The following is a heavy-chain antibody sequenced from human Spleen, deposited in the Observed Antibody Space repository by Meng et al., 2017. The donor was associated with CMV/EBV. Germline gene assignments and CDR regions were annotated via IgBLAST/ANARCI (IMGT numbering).Heavy chain of an antibody. CDR3: ARDPRGDGGVTFDY. D-gene: IGHD5-24*01. CDR1: GFTFSRYA. Sequence: GESLKISGAASGFTFSRYAMHWVRQAPGKGLEYVSAISSNGGSTYYADSVKGRFTISRDNSKNTLYLQMGSLRAEDMAVYYCARDPRGDGGVTFDYWGQGILVTVSS. CDR2: ISSNGGST. J-gene: IGHJ4*02. V-gene: IGHV3-64*02.